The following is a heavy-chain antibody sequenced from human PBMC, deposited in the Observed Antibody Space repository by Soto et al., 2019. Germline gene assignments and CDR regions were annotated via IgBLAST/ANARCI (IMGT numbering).Heavy chain of an antibody. CDR1: GFTFSSYS. V-gene: IGHV3-21*01. CDR2: ISSSSSYI. CDR3: ARDREGVLYYYYMDV. J-gene: IGHJ6*03. Sequence: GGSLRLSCAASGFTFSSYSMNWVRQAPGKGLEWVSSISSSSSYIYYADSVKGRFTISRDNAKNSLYLQMNSLRAEDTAVYYCARDREGVLYYYYMDVWGKGTTVTVSS. D-gene: IGHD3-10*01.